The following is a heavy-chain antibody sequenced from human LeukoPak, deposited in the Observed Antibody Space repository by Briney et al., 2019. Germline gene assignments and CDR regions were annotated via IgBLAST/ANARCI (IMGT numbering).Heavy chain of an antibody. CDR1: GYTFTSYG. CDR3: ARGDTIRDAFDI. V-gene: IGHV1-18*01. J-gene: IGHJ3*02. D-gene: IGHD2-21*01. Sequence: ASVKVSCXASGYTFTSYGISWVRQAPGQGLGWMGWISAYNGNTNYAQKLQGRVTMTTDTSTSTAYMELRSLRSDDTAVYYCARGDTIRDAFDIWGQGTMVTVSS. CDR2: ISAYNGNT.